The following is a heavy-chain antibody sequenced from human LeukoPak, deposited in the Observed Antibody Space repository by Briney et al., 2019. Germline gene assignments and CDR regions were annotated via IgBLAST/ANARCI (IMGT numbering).Heavy chain of an antibody. CDR2: TYTRGST. J-gene: IGHJ4*02. CDR1: GASIRNYY. D-gene: IGHD6-19*01. CDR3: ARDSGIAVAGFDY. Sequence: SETLSLTCTVSGASIRNYYWSWLRQPAGKGLEWLGRTYTRGSTNYNPSLKSRVTMSVDASTNQFSLKLTSVTAADTAIYYCARDSGIAVAGFDYWGRGTLITVSS. V-gene: IGHV4-4*07.